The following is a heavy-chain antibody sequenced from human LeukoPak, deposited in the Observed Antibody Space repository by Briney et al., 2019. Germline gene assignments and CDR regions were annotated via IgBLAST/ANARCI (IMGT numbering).Heavy chain of an antibody. Sequence: GGSLRLSCAASGFSFSRFWMHWVRQASGKGLEWVGRIRSKANSYATAYAASVKGRFTISRDDSKNTAYLQMNSLKTEDTAVYYCTRNDYDYVWGSLNPWGQGTLVTVSS. D-gene: IGHD3-16*01. J-gene: IGHJ5*02. CDR3: TRNDYDYVWGSLNP. V-gene: IGHV3-73*01. CDR1: GFSFSRFW. CDR2: IRSKANSYAT.